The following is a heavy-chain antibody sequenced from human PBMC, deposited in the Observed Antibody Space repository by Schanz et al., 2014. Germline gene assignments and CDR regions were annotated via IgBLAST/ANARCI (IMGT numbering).Heavy chain of an antibody. D-gene: IGHD3-16*01. CDR1: GFTFSRHG. CDR2: ISNHGLNT. V-gene: IGHV3-30*03. CDR3: XXXXTFNYDDITLYHHFFDP. Sequence: QVQLVESGGGVVQPGGSLRLSCAASGFTFSRHGMHWVRQAPGKGLEWVAAISNHGLNTYFGDSVKGRFTISRDNSRNTVXXXXNSLKPEDMAIYXXXXXXTFNYDDITLYHHFFDPWGQGTLVTVSS. J-gene: IGHJ5*02.